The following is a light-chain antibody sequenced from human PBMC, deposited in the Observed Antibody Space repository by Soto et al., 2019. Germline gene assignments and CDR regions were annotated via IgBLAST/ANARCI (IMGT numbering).Light chain of an antibody. V-gene: IGKV3-11*01. CDR3: QKRGRWPS. CDR2: DAS. Sequence: EIVLTQSPATLSLSPGERATLSCRASQSLDNYLAWYQHKPGQPPRLLIYDASTRATDIPARFSGSGSGTDFTLTISGLEPEDVAVYYCQKRGRWPSFGGGTKVEIK. J-gene: IGKJ4*01. CDR1: QSLDNY.